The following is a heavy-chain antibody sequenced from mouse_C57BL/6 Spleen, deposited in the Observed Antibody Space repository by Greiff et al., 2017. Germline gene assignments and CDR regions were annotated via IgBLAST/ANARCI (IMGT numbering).Heavy chain of an antibody. J-gene: IGHJ3*01. CDR1: GYTFTSYW. Sequence: QVQLKQPGAELVKPGASVKLSCKASGYTFTSYWMHWVKQRPGQGLEWIGMIHPNSGSTNYNEKFKSKATLTVDKSSSTAYMQLSSLTSEDSAVYYCARERDGYYAWFAYWGQGTLVTVSA. V-gene: IGHV1-64*01. D-gene: IGHD2-3*01. CDR3: ARERDGYYAWFAY. CDR2: IHPNSGST.